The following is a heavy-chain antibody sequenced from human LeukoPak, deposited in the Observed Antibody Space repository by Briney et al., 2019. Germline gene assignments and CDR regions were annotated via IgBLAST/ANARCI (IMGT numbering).Heavy chain of an antibody. CDR1: GGSISSYY. V-gene: IGHV4-59*01. CDR3: ARVEYSGYDYRGAFDI. D-gene: IGHD5-12*01. Sequence: SETLSLTCTVSGGSISSYYWSWIRQLPGKGLEWIGYIYYTGSTNYNPSLKSRVTISVDTSKNQFSLKLSSVTAADTAVYYCARVEYSGYDYRGAFDIWGQGTMVTVSS. CDR2: IYYTGST. J-gene: IGHJ3*02.